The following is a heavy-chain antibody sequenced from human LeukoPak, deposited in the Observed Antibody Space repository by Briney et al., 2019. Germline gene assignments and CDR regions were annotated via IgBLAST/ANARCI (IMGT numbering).Heavy chain of an antibody. J-gene: IGHJ5*02. CDR2: IIPIFGAA. V-gene: IGHV1-69*13. CDR1: GGTFSSYA. D-gene: IGHD4-17*01. CDR3: ARDAPRKYGDLWFDP. Sequence: SVKVSCKASGGTFSSYAISWVRQAPGQGLEWMGGIIPIFGAANYAQKFQGRVTITADESTSTAYMELSSLRSEDTAVYYCARDAPRKYGDLWFDPWGQGTLVTVSS.